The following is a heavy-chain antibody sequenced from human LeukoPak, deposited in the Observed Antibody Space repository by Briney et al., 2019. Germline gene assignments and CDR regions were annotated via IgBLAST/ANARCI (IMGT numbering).Heavy chain of an antibody. CDR1: GGSISSSSYY. Sequence: SETLSLTCTVSGGSISSSSYYWGWIRQPPGKGLEWIGSIYYSGSTYYNPSLKSRVTISVDTSKNQFSLKLSSVTAADTAVYYCARHVLGVVLKSASGYYFDYWGQGTLVTVSS. CDR2: IYYSGST. J-gene: IGHJ4*02. V-gene: IGHV4-39*01. D-gene: IGHD3-3*01. CDR3: ARHVLGVVLKSASGYYFDY.